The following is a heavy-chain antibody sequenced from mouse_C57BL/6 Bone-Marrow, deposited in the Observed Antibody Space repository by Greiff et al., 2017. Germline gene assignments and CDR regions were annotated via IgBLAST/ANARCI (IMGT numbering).Heavy chain of an antibody. CDR3: AREGKDSSGFTGFAY. CDR1: GYAFSSYW. Sequence: QVQLQQSGAELVKPGASVKISCKASGYAFSSYWMNWVKQRPGKGLEWIGQIYPGDGDTNYNGKFKGKATLTADKSSSTAYMQLSSLTSEDSAVYFCAREGKDSSGFTGFAYWGQGTLVTVSA. D-gene: IGHD3-2*02. V-gene: IGHV1-80*01. CDR2: IYPGDGDT. J-gene: IGHJ3*01.